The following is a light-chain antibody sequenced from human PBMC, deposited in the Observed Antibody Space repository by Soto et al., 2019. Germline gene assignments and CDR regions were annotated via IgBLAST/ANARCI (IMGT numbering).Light chain of an antibody. CDR3: QQANSFPLT. CDR2: AAS. Sequence: DIQMTQSPSSVSASVGDRVTITCRASQGINSYLAWYQQKPGKAPKLLIYAASSLQSGVPSRFSGSVSGTYFTLTISSLQSEDFATYYCQQANSFPLTFGGGTKVEIK. V-gene: IGKV1-12*01. CDR1: QGINSY. J-gene: IGKJ4*01.